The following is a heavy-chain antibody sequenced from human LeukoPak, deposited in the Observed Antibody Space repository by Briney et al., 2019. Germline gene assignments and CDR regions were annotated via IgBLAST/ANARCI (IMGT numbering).Heavy chain of an antibody. V-gene: IGHV5-51*01. CDR2: IYPGDSDT. D-gene: IGHD1-26*01. J-gene: IGHJ4*02. CDR3: ARQGVGATGED. Sequence: GESLKISSQGSGSSFTSYWIGWVRPMPGKDLEWMGIIYPGDSDTRYSPSFQGQVTISADKSISTAYLQWSSLKASDTAMYYCARQGVGATGEDWGQGTLVTVSS. CDR1: GSSFTSYW.